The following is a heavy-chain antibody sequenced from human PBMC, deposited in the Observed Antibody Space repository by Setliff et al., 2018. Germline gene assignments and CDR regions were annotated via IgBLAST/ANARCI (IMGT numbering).Heavy chain of an antibody. CDR2: INPSGGLT. CDR1: GYTLSKYY. D-gene: IGHD1-26*01. V-gene: IGHV1-46*01. CDR3: ATSWGATPFDY. Sequence: ASVKVSCKASGYTLSKYYMHWVRQAPGQGLEWMGIINPSGGLTKYAQKFQGRVTMTRDTSTSTVYMELSSLRSDDTAVYYCATSWGATPFDYWGQGTLVTVSS. J-gene: IGHJ4*02.